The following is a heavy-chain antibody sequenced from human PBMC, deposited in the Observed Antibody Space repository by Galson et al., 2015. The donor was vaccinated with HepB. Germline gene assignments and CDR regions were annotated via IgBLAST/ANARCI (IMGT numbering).Heavy chain of an antibody. CDR2: VYRGGGR. V-gene: IGHV3-66*01. Sequence: SLRLSCAASGFTVIGNYMAWVRQAPGKGLEWVSVVYRGGGRYYADSVQGRFTIFRDDSKNTLFLQKNSLRVEDTAVYYCAKSNRGLGSGHYGGGYFDLWGRGILVTVSS. D-gene: IGHD4-23*01. CDR3: AKSNRGLGSGHYGGGYFDL. CDR1: GFTVIGNY. J-gene: IGHJ2*01.